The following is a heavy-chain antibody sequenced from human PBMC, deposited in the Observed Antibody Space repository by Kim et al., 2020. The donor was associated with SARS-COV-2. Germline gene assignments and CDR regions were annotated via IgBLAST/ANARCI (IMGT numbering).Heavy chain of an antibody. Sequence: GGSPRLSCAASGFTFSSYGMHWVRQAPGKGLEWVAVIWYDGSNKYYADSVKGRFTISRDNSKNTLYLQMNSLRAEDTAVYYCAKDLGTGYYYYGMDVWGQGTTVTVSS. J-gene: IGHJ6*02. V-gene: IGHV3-33*06. CDR2: IWYDGSNK. D-gene: IGHD3-9*01. CDR3: AKDLGTGYYYYGMDV. CDR1: GFTFSSYG.